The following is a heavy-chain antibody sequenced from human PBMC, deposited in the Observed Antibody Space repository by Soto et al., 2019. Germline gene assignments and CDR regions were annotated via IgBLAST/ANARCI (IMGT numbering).Heavy chain of an antibody. D-gene: IGHD2-8*01. J-gene: IGHJ5*02. V-gene: IGHV4-59*01. CDR1: GGSISSYY. CDR3: ARAGPRGLMVYAIGWFDP. CDR2: IYYSGST. Sequence: PSETLSLTCSVSGGSISSYYWSWIRQPPGKGLEWIGYIYYSGSTNYNPSLKSRVTISVDTSKNQFSLKLSSVTAADTVVYYCARAGPRGLMVYAIGWFDPWGQGTLVTV.